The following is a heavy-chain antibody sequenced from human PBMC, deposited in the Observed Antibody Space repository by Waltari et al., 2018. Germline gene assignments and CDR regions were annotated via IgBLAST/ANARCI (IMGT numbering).Heavy chain of an antibody. CDR3: TGGYYESSGFSFSYTYNMDV. CDR1: GGTFSSYG. V-gene: IGHV1-69*06. J-gene: IGHJ6*02. D-gene: IGHD3-22*01. Sequence: QVQVVQSGAEVKKPGSSVRVSCKASGGTFSSYGISWVRQAPGQGLEWMGGVIPPFGPTNYPQEFKGRVTITADKSTSTAYMELSSLRSADTAVYYCTGGYYESSGFSFSYTYNMDVWGQGTTVTVSS. CDR2: VIPPFGPT.